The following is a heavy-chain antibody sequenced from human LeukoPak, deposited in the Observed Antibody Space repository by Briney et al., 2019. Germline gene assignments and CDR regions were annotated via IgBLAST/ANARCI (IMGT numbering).Heavy chain of an antibody. D-gene: IGHD2-15*01. Sequence: GGSLRLSCAASKFTVSSTYMSWVRQAPGKGLEWVSVLYTTGRTEYAGSVKGRFTVSRDSSKNTLFLQMNSLRAEDTAVYYCARDGLAAATLHWCFDLWGRGTLVTVSS. CDR1: KFTVSSTY. CDR2: LYTTGRT. V-gene: IGHV3-66*01. J-gene: IGHJ2*01. CDR3: ARDGLAAATLHWCFDL.